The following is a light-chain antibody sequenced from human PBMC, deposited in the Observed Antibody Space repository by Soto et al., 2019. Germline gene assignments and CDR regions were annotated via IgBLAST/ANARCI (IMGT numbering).Light chain of an antibody. J-gene: IGLJ1*01. Sequence: QSALTQPASVSGSPGQSITISCTGSSNDVGGYTYVSWYQQHPGKAPKLIIYDVSNRPSGISNRFSGSKSGDTASLTISGLHAEDEADYYCSSYATSNIRYVFGTGPKVTVL. CDR2: DVS. CDR1: SNDVGGYTY. CDR3: SSYATSNIRYV. V-gene: IGLV2-14*03.